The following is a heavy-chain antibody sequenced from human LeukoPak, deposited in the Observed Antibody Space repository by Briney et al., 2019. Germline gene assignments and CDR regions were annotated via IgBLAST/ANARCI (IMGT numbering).Heavy chain of an antibody. D-gene: IGHD3-22*01. J-gene: IGHJ3*02. CDR2: ISSSGSYI. CDR1: GFTFSIYR. V-gene: IGHV3-21*01. CDR3: ARDGDSSGYYYGAFDI. Sequence: GGSLRLSCAASGFTFSIYRMNWVRQAPGQGLERVSSISSSGSYIYYADSVKGRLTIFRDDAKNSLYLEMNSLRADDTAVYYCARDGDSSGYYYGAFDIWGQGTMVTVSS.